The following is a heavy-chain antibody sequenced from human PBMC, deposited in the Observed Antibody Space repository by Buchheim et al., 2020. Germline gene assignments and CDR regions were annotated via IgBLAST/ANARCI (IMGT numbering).Heavy chain of an antibody. Sequence: EVQLLESGGGLVQPGGSLRLSCAASGFTFSSYAMNWVRQAPGKGLEWVSTISGSGGTTYYADSVRGRFTISRDHSKNTLYLQMNSLRAEDTAVYYCAKDLNYYDSSAYYAHWGQGTL. D-gene: IGHD3-22*01. CDR1: GFTFSSYA. CDR3: AKDLNYYDSSAYYAH. V-gene: IGHV3-23*01. CDR2: ISGSGGTT. J-gene: IGHJ4*02.